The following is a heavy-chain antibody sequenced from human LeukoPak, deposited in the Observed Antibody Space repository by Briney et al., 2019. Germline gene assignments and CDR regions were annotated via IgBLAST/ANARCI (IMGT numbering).Heavy chain of an antibody. V-gene: IGHV1-46*01. D-gene: IGHD2-8*01. Sequence: ASVKVPCKASGYTFTGYYIHWVRQAPGQGLEWMGIIYPGGGSTSYAQKFQGRVTMTRDMSTSTVYMELSSLRSEDTAVYYCARDNDFDYWGQGTLVTVSS. CDR3: ARDNDFDY. CDR1: GYTFTGYY. J-gene: IGHJ4*02. CDR2: IYPGGGST.